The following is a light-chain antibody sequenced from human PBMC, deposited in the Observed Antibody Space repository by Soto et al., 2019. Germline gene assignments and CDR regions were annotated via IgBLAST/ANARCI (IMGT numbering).Light chain of an antibody. CDR3: QQDNSYPLT. CDR1: QSISSW. CDR2: DVS. V-gene: IGKV1-5*01. Sequence: DIQMTQSPSTLSASVGDRVTITCRASQSISSWLAWYQQKPGKAPKVLIYDVSSLESGVPSRFSGSESGTEFTLTISSLQPDDFATYYCQQDNSYPLTFGGGTKVEIK. J-gene: IGKJ4*01.